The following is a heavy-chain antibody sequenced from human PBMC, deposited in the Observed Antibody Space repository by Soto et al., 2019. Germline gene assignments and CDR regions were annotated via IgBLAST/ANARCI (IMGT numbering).Heavy chain of an antibody. D-gene: IGHD6-13*01. CDR3: ARDVFPGIAAAGGYYYYGMDV. CDR2: IIPIFGTA. V-gene: IGHV1-69*13. Sequence: ASVKVSCKASGGTFSSYAISWVRQAPGQGLEWMGGIIPIFGTANYARKFQGRVTITADESTSTAYMELSSLRSEDRAVDYCARDVFPGIAAAGGYYYYGMDVWGQGTTVTVSS. J-gene: IGHJ6*02. CDR1: GGTFSSYA.